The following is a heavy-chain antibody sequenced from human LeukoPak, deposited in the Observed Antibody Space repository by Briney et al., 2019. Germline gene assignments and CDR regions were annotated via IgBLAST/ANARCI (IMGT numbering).Heavy chain of an antibody. J-gene: IGHJ4*02. CDR2: ISSRSGSSI. V-gene: IGHV3-11*04. Sequence: PGGSLRLSCAASGFTFGDYYMSWIRQAPGKGLEWVSYISSRSGSSIYYGDSVKGRFTTSRDNAKNSLYLQMNSLRAEDTAVYYCARVGYSGSPGDYWGQGTLVIVSS. D-gene: IGHD1-26*01. CDR3: ARVGYSGSPGDY. CDR1: GFTFGDYY.